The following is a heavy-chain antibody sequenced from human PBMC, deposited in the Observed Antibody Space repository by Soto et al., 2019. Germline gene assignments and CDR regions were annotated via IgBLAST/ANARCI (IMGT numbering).Heavy chain of an antibody. J-gene: IGHJ3*02. Sequence: TVGSLRLSCAASGFTFSDYYMSWIRQAPGKGLEWVSYISSSGSTIYYADSAKGRFTISRDKAKNSLYLQMNSLSADDTAVYYCARDFGDYIWGSYRYTGNHDAFDIWGQGTMVTVSS. V-gene: IGHV3-11*01. CDR3: ARDFGDYIWGSYRYTGNHDAFDI. CDR2: ISSSGSTI. CDR1: GFTFSDYY. D-gene: IGHD3-16*02.